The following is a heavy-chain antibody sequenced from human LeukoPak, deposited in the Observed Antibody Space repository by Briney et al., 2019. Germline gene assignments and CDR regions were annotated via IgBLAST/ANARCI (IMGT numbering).Heavy chain of an antibody. CDR3: ARDNPWEMVRGVIDY. V-gene: IGHV3-48*01. Sequence: PGGSLRLTCAASGFTFSNVAMNWVRQAPGKGLEWISYISSSYSPIYYADSVKGRFTVSRDNARNSLYLQMNSLRAEDTAVYYCARDNPWEMVRGVIDYWGQGTLVTVSS. D-gene: IGHD3-10*01. J-gene: IGHJ4*02. CDR1: GFTFSNVA. CDR2: ISSSYSPI.